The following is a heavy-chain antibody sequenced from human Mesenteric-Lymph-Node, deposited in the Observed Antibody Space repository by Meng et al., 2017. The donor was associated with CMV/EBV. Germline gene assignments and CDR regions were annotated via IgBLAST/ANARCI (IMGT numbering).Heavy chain of an antibody. CDR2: IIPILSLA. V-gene: IGHV1-69*10. J-gene: IGHJ6*02. CDR3: ARDGDYDFWSGPYYYYGMDV. D-gene: IGHD3-3*01. Sequence: SVKVSCKASGYTFTSYGISWVRQAPGQGLEWMGGIIPILSLANYAQKFQGRVTVTADTSTSTAYMELSSLRSEDTAVYYCARDGDYDFWSGPYYYYGMDVWGQGTTVTVSS. CDR1: GYTFTSYG.